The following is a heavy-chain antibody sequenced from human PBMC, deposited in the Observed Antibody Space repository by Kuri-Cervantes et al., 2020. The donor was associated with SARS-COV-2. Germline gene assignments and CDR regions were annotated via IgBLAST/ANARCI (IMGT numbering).Heavy chain of an antibody. CDR3: ASRPPPGELGELRVSGMWSDAFDI. D-gene: IGHD1-26*01. V-gene: IGHV3-21*01. CDR1: GFTFSSYS. Sequence: GESLKISCAASGFTFSSYSMNWVRQAPGKGLEWVSSISSSSSYIYYADSVKGRFTISRDNAKNSLYLQMNSLRAEDTAVYYCASRPPPGELGELRVSGMWSDAFDIWGRGTMVTVSS. CDR2: ISSSSSYI. J-gene: IGHJ3*02.